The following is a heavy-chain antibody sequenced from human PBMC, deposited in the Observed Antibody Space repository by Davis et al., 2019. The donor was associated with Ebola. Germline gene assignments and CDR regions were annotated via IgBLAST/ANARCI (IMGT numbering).Heavy chain of an antibody. D-gene: IGHD2-2*01. CDR2: ISSNGGST. CDR1: GFTFSSYA. CDR3: VPLVVPAARGY. V-gene: IGHV3-64D*08. J-gene: IGHJ4*02. Sequence: PGGSLRLSCSASGFTFSSYAMHWVRQAPGKGLEYVSAISSNGGSTYYADSVRGRFTISRDNSKNTLYLQMSSLRAEDTAVYYCVPLVVPAARGYWGQGTLVTVSS.